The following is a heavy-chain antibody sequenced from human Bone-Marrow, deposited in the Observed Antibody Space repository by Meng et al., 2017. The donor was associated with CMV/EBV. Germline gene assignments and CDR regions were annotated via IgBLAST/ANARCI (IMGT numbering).Heavy chain of an antibody. V-gene: IGHV4-59*01. CDR1: GGSISSYY. J-gene: IGHJ4*02. D-gene: IGHD3-10*01. CDR3: AREHYGSGSYYSPHFDY. Sequence: GSLRLSCTVSGGSISSYYWSWIRQPPGRGLEWIGYIYYSGSTNYNPSLKSRVTISVDTSKNQFSLKLSSVTAADTAVYYCAREHYGSGSYYSPHFDYWGQGTLVTVSS. CDR2: IYYSGST.